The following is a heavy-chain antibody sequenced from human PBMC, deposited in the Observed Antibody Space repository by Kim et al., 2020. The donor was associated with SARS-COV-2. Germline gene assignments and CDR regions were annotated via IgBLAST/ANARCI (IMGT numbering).Heavy chain of an antibody. Sequence: YPASVKARFTISRDNSKNTLYLQMNGLRAEDTAVYYCAKKYSASWPSLDYWGQRTLVTVSS. D-gene: IGHD6-13*01. J-gene: IGHJ4*02. CDR3: AKKYSASWPSLDY. V-gene: IGHV3-23*01.